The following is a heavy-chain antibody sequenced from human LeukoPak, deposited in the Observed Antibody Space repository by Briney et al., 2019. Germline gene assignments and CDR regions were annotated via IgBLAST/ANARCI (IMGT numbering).Heavy chain of an antibody. Sequence: PGGSLRLSCAASGFTFDDYGMSWVRQAPGKGLEWVSGINWNGGSTGYADSVKGRFTISRDNAKNSLYLQMNSLRAEDTALYYCARVRSSSLSGAFDIWGQGTMVTVSS. J-gene: IGHJ3*02. CDR3: ARVRSSSLSGAFDI. CDR2: INWNGGST. V-gene: IGHV3-20*04. D-gene: IGHD6-6*01. CDR1: GFTFDDYG.